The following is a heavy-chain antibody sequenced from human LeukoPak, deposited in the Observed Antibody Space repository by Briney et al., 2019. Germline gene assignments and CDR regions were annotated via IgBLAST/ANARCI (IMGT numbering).Heavy chain of an antibody. D-gene: IGHD5-24*01. J-gene: IGHJ4*02. V-gene: IGHV4-30-2*01. CDR3: ASGRDGYNSN. CDR1: GGSISTVGYY. CDR2: IYHTGST. Sequence: SQTLSLTCTVSGGSISTVGYYWRWIRQTPGKGLEWIGYIYHTGSTFYNPSLKSRVTISLDRSKNQFSLNLSSVTAADTAVYYCASGRDGYNSNWSQGTLVTVSS.